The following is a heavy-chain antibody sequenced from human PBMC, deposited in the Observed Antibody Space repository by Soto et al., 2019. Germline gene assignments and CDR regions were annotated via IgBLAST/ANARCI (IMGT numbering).Heavy chain of an antibody. D-gene: IGHD4-17*01. V-gene: IGHV3-9*01. CDR3: AKDFQDYGDYPDACDI. CDR2: ISWNSGSI. Sequence: EVQLVESGGGLVQPGRSLRLSCAASGFTFDDYAMHWVRQAPGKGLEWVSGISWNSGSIGYADSVKGRFTISRDNAKNSLYLQMNSLRAEDTALYYCAKDFQDYGDYPDACDIWGQGTMVTVSS. CDR1: GFTFDDYA. J-gene: IGHJ3*02.